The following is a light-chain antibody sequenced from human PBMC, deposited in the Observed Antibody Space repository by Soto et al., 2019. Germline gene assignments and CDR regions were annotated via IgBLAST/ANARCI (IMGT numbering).Light chain of an antibody. Sequence: IVLTQSPGTLSVSPWDRVTLSCRASQSISINLAWYPHQPGQAPRLLIHGASTRATGVPARISGSGSGTEFTLTISSLQSEDFEVYYCQQFRNWPWTFGQGTKVEVK. V-gene: IGKV3D-15*01. CDR2: GAS. J-gene: IGKJ1*01. CDR1: QSISIN. CDR3: QQFRNWPWT.